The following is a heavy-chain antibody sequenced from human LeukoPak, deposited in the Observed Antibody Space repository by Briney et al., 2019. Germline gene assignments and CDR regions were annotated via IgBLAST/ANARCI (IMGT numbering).Heavy chain of an antibody. CDR1: GFTFSSYA. CDR3: AKGHYDILTGYYYP. J-gene: IGHJ5*02. D-gene: IGHD3-9*01. Sequence: GGSLRLSCAASGFTFSSYAMSWVRQAPGKGLEWVSAISGSGGSTYYADSVKGPFTISRDNSKNTLYLQMNSLRAEDTAVYYCAKGHYDILTGYYYPWGQGTLVTVSS. CDR2: ISGSGGST. V-gene: IGHV3-23*01.